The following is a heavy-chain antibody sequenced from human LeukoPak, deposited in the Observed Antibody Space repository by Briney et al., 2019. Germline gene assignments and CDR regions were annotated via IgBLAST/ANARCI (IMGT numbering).Heavy chain of an antibody. D-gene: IGHD4-11*01. CDR3: ARDLDYSTGFDY. J-gene: IGHJ4*02. V-gene: IGHV3-21*01. CDR2: ISSTGTYI. Sequence: GGSLRLSCATSGFXFSSSTFGSYTMNWVRQGPGKGLEWVSSISSTGTYIYYTDSVKGRFTISRDIANSLLYLQMNSLRADDTAVYYCARDLDYSTGFDYWGQGTLVTVSS. CDR1: GFXFSSSTFGSYT.